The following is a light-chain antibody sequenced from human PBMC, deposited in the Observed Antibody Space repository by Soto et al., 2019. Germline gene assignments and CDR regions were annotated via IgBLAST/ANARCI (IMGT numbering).Light chain of an antibody. J-gene: IGLJ2*01. CDR2: INN. CDR1: NSNIGVYP. Sequence: QSAVTQPPSASGTPGPRVTISCSGSNSNIGVYPVHWYQRLPGTAPKLLIYINNQRPSGVPDRFSGSKSGTSGSLAISGLQSEDEADYYCATWDDSLNAVVFGGGTKVTVL. CDR3: ATWDDSLNAVV. V-gene: IGLV1-44*01.